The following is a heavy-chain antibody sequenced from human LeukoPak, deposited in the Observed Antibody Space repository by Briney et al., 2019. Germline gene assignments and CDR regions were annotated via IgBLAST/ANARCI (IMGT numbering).Heavy chain of an antibody. CDR3: ARPRSSGYYDDAFDI. Sequence: AASVKVSCKASGGTFSSYAISWVRQAPGQGLEWVGRIIPILGIVNYAQKFQGRVTITADKSTSTAYMELSSLRSEDTAVYYCARPRSSGYYDDAFDIWGQGTMVTVSS. V-gene: IGHV1-69*04. J-gene: IGHJ3*02. CDR1: GGTFSSYA. D-gene: IGHD3-22*01. CDR2: IIPILGIV.